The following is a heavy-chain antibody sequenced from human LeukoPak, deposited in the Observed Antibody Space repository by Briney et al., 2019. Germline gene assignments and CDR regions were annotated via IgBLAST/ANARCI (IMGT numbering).Heavy chain of an antibody. Sequence: GGSLRLSCAASGFAFSDAWTNWVRQAPGKGLYWVGRIKSKADGATTDYGTTVKGRFTISRDDSKNTFYLQMKNLKTEDTGVYYCATDLRTVTTFGHYYHGMDDWGQGTTVTVSS. V-gene: IGHV3-15*01. D-gene: IGHD4-17*01. CDR3: ATDLRTVTTFGHYYHGMDD. CDR2: IKSKADGATT. J-gene: IGHJ6*02. CDR1: GFAFSDAW.